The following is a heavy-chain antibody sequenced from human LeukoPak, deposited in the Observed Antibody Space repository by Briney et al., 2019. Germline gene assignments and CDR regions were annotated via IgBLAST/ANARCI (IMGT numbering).Heavy chain of an antibody. CDR1: GFTFDDYA. CDR3: AKDIKYSGYDGPSDY. D-gene: IGHD5-12*01. V-gene: IGHV3-9*01. CDR2: ISWNSGSI. Sequence: GGSLRLSCAASGFTFDDYAMHWVRQAPGKGLEWVSGISWNSGSIGYADSVKGRFTISRDNAKNSLYLQMNSLRAEDTALYYCAKDIKYSGYDGPSDYWGQGTLVTVSS. J-gene: IGHJ4*02.